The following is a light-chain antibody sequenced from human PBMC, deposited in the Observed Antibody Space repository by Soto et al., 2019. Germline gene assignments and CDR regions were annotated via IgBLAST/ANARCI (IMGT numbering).Light chain of an antibody. CDR2: EVS. V-gene: IGLV2-14*01. Sequence: QSALTQPASVSRSPGQSITISCTGTSSDIGGHNYVSWHQHHPGKAPKLMIYEVSNRPSGVSNRFSGSKSGNTASLTISGLQAEDETDYYCSSYTNSDTWVFGGGTKLTVL. CDR1: SSDIGGHNY. J-gene: IGLJ3*02. CDR3: SSYTNSDTWV.